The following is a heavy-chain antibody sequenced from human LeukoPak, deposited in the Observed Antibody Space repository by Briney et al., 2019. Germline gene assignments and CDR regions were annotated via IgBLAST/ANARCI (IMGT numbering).Heavy chain of an antibody. V-gene: IGHV3-30-3*01. CDR2: ISYDGSNK. CDR1: GLTFSSYA. D-gene: IGHD2-2*01. Sequence: GRSLRLSCAASGLTFSSYAMHWVRQAPGKGLEWVAVISYDGSNKYYADSVKGRFTISRDNSKNTLYLQMNSLRAEDTAVYYCARDRYCSSTSCYNWFDPWGQGTLVTVSS. CDR3: ARDRYCSSTSCYNWFDP. J-gene: IGHJ5*02.